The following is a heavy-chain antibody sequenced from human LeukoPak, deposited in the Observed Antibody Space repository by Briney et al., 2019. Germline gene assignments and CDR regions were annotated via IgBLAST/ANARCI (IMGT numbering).Heavy chain of an antibody. J-gene: IGHJ4*02. CDR3: AKSRSDSAYYHFDL. CDR2: INYSGYST. D-gene: IGHD3-22*01. CDR1: GFTFSSYA. V-gene: IGHV3-23*01. Sequence: PGGSLRLSCAASGFTFSSYAMSWVRQASGKGLEWVSAINYSGYSTYYADSVKGRFTISRDNSKNTLYLQMNSLRAEDTAVYYCAKSRSDSAYYHFDLWGQGALVTVSS.